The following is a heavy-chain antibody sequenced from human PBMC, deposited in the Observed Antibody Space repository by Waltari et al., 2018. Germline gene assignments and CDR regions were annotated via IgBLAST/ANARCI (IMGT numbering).Heavy chain of an antibody. CDR3: AKGHYDSSNFDY. J-gene: IGHJ4*02. Sequence: EVQLVESGGGLVQPGRSLRLSCAASGFTFDDYAMHWVRQAPGKGLEWVSGISWNSGSIGYADSVKGRFTISRDNAKNSLYLQMNSLRAEDTALYYCAKGHYDSSNFDYWGQGTLVTVSS. CDR2: ISWNSGSI. CDR1: GFTFDDYA. D-gene: IGHD3-22*01. V-gene: IGHV3-9*01.